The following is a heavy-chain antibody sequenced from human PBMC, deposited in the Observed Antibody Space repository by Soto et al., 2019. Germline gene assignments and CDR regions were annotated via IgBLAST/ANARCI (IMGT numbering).Heavy chain of an antibody. V-gene: IGHV4-39*01. D-gene: IGHD6-19*01. CDR2: IYYSGST. J-gene: IGHJ5*02. CDR3: ARSFQWLVRPYNWFDP. CDR1: GGSISSSSYY. Sequence: PSETLSLTCTVSGGSISSSSYYWGWIRQPPGKGLEWIGSIYYSGSTYYNPSLKSRVTISVDTSKNQFSLKLGSVTAADTAVYYCARSFQWLVRPYNWFDPWGQGTLVTVSS.